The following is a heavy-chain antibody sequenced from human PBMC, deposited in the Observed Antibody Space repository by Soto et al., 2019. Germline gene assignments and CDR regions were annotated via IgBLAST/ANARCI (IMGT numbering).Heavy chain of an antibody. V-gene: IGHV4-59*08. CDR1: GGSISSYY. Sequence: SETLSLTCTVSGGSISSYYWSWIRQPPGKGLEWTGYIYYSGSTNYNPSLKSRVTISVDMSKNQFSLKLSSVTAADTAVYYCARRYGPGFDYWGQGTLVTVSS. D-gene: IGHD4-17*01. CDR2: IYYSGST. J-gene: IGHJ4*02. CDR3: ARRYGPGFDY.